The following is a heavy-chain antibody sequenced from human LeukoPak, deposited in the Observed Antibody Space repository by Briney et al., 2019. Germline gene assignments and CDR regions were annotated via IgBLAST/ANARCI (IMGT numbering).Heavy chain of an antibody. Sequence: GGSLRLSCAASGFTFDDYGMSWVRQAPGKGLEWVSGINWNGGSTYYADSVKGRFTISRDNSKNTLYLQMNSLRAEDTAVYYCAKQMFRYSSSSEGLSGFDYWGQGTLVTVSS. V-gene: IGHV3-23*01. J-gene: IGHJ4*02. CDR1: GFTFDDYG. D-gene: IGHD6-6*01. CDR3: AKQMFRYSSSSEGLSGFDY. CDR2: INWNGGST.